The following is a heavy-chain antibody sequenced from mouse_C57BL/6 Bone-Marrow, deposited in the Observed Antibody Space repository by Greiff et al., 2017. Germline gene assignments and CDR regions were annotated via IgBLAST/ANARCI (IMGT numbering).Heavy chain of an antibody. CDR2: IFPGSGST. CDR3: ARPYDYDGEFAY. CDR1: GYTFTDYY. J-gene: IGHJ3*01. D-gene: IGHD2-4*01. V-gene: IGHV1-75*01. Sequence: QVQLKESGPELVKPGASVKISCKASGYTFTDYYINWVKQRPGQGLEWIGWIFPGSGSTYYNEKFKGKATLTVDKSSSTAYMLLSSLTSEDSAVYFCARPYDYDGEFAYWGQGTLVTVSA.